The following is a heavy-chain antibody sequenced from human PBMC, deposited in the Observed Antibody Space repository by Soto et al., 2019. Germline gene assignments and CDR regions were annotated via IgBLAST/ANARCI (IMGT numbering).Heavy chain of an antibody. Sequence: QVHLQESGPGLVKPSGTLSLICTVSGNSMFNYYWSWIRQPAGKGLEWIGRVYTDGTAIYNPSLTSRVTMSVDMSKNQFSLNVNSVTAADTAVYYCVKGGFVDGDYMHHVMDVWVQGATVIVS. J-gene: IGHJ6*02. D-gene: IGHD4-17*01. V-gene: IGHV4-4*07. CDR3: VKGGFVDGDYMHHVMDV. CDR1: GNSMFNYY. CDR2: VYTDGTA.